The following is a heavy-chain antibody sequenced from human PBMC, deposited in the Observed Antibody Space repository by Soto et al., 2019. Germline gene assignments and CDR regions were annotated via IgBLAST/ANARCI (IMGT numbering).Heavy chain of an antibody. V-gene: IGHV3-23*01. J-gene: IGHJ4*02. CDR1: EFTISSHD. CDR2: IGGTGDRA. Sequence: EVHLLESGGGLVQPAGSLRLSCVVSEFTISSHDMSWVRQAPGTGLEWVSAIGGTGDRAYYADSVKGRFTISRDNSKNTVFVQMNSLRAEDRALYYCAVIGGGSNGWYAFYYWGQGTLVTVSS. CDR3: AVIGGGSNGWYAFYY. D-gene: IGHD6-13*01.